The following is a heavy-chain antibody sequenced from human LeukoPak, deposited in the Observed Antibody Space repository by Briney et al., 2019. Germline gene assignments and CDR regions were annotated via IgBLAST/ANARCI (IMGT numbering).Heavy chain of an antibody. Sequence: GASVKASCKASGGTFSNYAISWVRQAPGQGLEWMGGIIPTFGTANYAQKFQGRVTITADESTSTAYMELSTLRSEDTAVYYCARVGYSSSSEGEDYYYFYGMDVWGQGTTVTVSS. V-gene: IGHV1-69*13. CDR1: GGTFSNYA. CDR2: IIPTFGTA. D-gene: IGHD6-6*01. CDR3: ARVGYSSSSEGEDYYYFYGMDV. J-gene: IGHJ6*02.